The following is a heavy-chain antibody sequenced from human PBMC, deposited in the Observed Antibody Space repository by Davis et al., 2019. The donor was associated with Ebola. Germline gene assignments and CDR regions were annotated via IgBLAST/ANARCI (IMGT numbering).Heavy chain of an antibody. CDR2: IIPMFGTA. D-gene: IGHD6-19*01. V-gene: IGHV1-69*13. Sequence: AASVKGSCKASGYTFTGYYMHWVRQVPGQGLEWMGGIIPMFGTANYAQKLETRVTITADESTRTAYMELSRLRSEDTAVYYCASPVVVAGTPLGYYYGMDVWGRGTTVTVSS. CDR3: ASPVVVAGTPLGYYYGMDV. J-gene: IGHJ6*04. CDR1: GYTFTGYY.